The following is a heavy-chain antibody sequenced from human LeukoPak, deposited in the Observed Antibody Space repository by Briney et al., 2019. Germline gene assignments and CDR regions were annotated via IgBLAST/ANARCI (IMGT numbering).Heavy chain of an antibody. Sequence: SETLSLTCSVSGDSISYFYWSWIRQAAGKGLEWIGRMSSSGNNDYNASPKSRVTMSVDTSKNQLSLKVISVTAADTAVYYCARDGYEAGERWLQSWGAFDIWGQGTMVTVSS. CDR2: MSSSGNN. CDR1: GDSISYFY. CDR3: ARDGYEAGERWLQSWGAFDI. J-gene: IGHJ3*02. V-gene: IGHV4-4*07. D-gene: IGHD5-24*01.